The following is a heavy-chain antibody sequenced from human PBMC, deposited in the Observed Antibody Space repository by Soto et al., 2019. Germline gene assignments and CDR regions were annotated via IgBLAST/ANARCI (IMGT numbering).Heavy chain of an antibody. Sequence: EVQLLESGGGLVQPGGSLRLSCAASGFTFSSYAMSWVRQAPGKGLEWVSALSGSGVSTYYADSVKGRFTISRDNSKNTLYLQMNSLRAEDTPVYYCPKGGGSKDYYDTSGYYLYYYYAMDVWGQGTTVTVSS. V-gene: IGHV3-23*01. CDR1: GFTFSSYA. CDR3: PKGGGSKDYYDTSGYYLYYYYAMDV. D-gene: IGHD3-22*01. CDR2: LSGSGVST. J-gene: IGHJ6*02.